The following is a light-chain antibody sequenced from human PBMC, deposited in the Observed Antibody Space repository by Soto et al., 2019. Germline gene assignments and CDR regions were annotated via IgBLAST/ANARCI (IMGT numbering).Light chain of an antibody. CDR3: SSYTGRSAEV. V-gene: IGLV2-14*03. CDR2: DVS. Sequence: QSVLTQPASVSGSPGQSIAISCTGTSSDVGAYIYVSWYQHHPGKAPKLILYDVSARPSGVSDRFSGSKSGNTASLTISGPKLEEGADYPCSSYTGRSAEVLGPGTK. CDR1: SSDVGAYIY. J-gene: IGLJ1*01.